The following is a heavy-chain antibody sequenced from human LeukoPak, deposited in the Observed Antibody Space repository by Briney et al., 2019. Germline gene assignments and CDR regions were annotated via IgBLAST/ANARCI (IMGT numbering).Heavy chain of an antibody. V-gene: IGHV4-59*01. CDR1: GGFISSYY. CDR3: AISTTFYGSGSADVAFDI. Sequence: SETLSLTCTVSGGFISSYYWSWIRQPPGKGLEWIGYIYYSGSTNYNPSLKSRVTISVDTSENQFSLKLSSVTAADTAVYYCAISTTFYGSGSADVAFDIWGQGTMVTVSS. D-gene: IGHD3-10*01. J-gene: IGHJ3*02. CDR2: IYYSGST.